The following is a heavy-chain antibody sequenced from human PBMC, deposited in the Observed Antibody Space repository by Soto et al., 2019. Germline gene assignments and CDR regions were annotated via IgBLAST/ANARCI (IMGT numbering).Heavy chain of an antibody. Sequence: EVQLVESGGGLVKPGGSLRLSCAASGFTFSSYSMNWVRQAPGKGLEWVSSISSSSSYIYYADSVKGRFTISRDNAKNSLYLQMNNLRAEDTAVYYCAREGIAVAGYYFDYWGQGTLVTVSS. V-gene: IGHV3-21*01. J-gene: IGHJ4*02. CDR3: AREGIAVAGYYFDY. CDR1: GFTFSSYS. D-gene: IGHD6-19*01. CDR2: ISSSSSYI.